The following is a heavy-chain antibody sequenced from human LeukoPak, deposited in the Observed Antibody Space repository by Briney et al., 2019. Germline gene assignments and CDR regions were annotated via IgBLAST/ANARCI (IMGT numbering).Heavy chain of an antibody. Sequence: SETLSLTCAVYGGSFSGYYWSWIRQPPGKGLEWIGEINHSGSTNYNPSLKSRVTISVDTSKNQFSLKLSSVTAADTAVYYCARDPDHFITMVRGGHDSKFDYWGQGTLVTVSS. CDR2: INHSGST. CDR1: GGSFSGYY. CDR3: ARDPDHFITMVRGGHDSKFDY. V-gene: IGHV4-34*01. D-gene: IGHD3-10*01. J-gene: IGHJ4*02.